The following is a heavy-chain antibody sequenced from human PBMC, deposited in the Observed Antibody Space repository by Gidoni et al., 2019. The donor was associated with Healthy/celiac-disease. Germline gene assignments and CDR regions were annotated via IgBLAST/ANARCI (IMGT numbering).Heavy chain of an antibody. CDR1: GFTFDDYA. V-gene: IGHV3-9*01. Sequence: EVQLVESGGGLVQPGRSLRLSCAASGFTFDDYAMHWVRQAPGKGLEWVSGISWNSGSIGYADSVKGRFTISRDNAKNSLYLQMNSLRAEDTALYYCAKARTHYGTPFQHWGQGTLVTVSS. J-gene: IGHJ1*01. CDR2: ISWNSGSI. D-gene: IGHD3-16*01. CDR3: AKARTHYGTPFQH.